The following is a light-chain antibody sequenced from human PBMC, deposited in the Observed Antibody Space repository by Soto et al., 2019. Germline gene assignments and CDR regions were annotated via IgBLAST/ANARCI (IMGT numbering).Light chain of an antibody. V-gene: IGLV2-11*01. CDR3: YSYTGSSIFV. Sequence: QSALTQPRSVSGSPGQSVTISCTGTSSDVGAYNYVSWYQQHPGKAPKLIIYDVSKWPLGVPDRFSGSKSGNTASLTISGLQAYDEADYYCYSYTGSSIFVFGGGTKLTVL. CDR2: DVS. CDR1: SSDVGAYNY. J-gene: IGLJ2*01.